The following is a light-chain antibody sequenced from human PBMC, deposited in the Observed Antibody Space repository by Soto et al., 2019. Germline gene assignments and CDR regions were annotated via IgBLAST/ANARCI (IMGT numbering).Light chain of an antibody. CDR3: QQYSSSPGT. V-gene: IGKV3-20*01. CDR1: QTISRSY. CDR2: SIS. J-gene: IGKJ1*01. Sequence: EILLTQSPGTLSLSPGERATLSCRASQTISRSYLAWYQQKPGQAPRLLIYSISRRPIGIPDRFSGNGSGTDFTLTISRLEPEDFAVYYCQQYSSSPGTFGPGTKVDIK.